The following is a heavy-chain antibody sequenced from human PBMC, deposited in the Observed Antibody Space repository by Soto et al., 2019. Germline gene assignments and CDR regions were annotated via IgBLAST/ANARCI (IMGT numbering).Heavy chain of an antibody. CDR1: GFTFSSYG. CDR2: ISYDGSNK. CDR3: AKGRDIPNDY. J-gene: IGHJ4*02. Sequence: QVQLVESGGGVVQPGRSLRLSCAASGFTFSSYGMHWVRQAPGKGLEWVAVISYDGSNKYYADSVKARFTIPRDNSKKPLYLQTTSLRAQDTAVYYCAKGRDIPNDYCGQGTLVTVSS. D-gene: IGHD2-15*01. V-gene: IGHV3-30*18.